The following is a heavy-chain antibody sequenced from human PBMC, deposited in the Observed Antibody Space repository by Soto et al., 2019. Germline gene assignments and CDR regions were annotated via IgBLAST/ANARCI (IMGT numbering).Heavy chain of an antibody. J-gene: IGHJ4*02. CDR3: ARTDGY. CDR2: ISYDGSNK. CDR1: GFTFSSYA. V-gene: IGHV3-30-3*01. Sequence: QVQLVESGGGVVQPGRSLRLSCAASGFTFSSYAMHWVRQAPGKGLEWVAVISYDGSNKYYADSVKGRFIISRDNSKNTLYLQMNSLRAEDTAVYYCARTDGYWGQGTLVTVSS.